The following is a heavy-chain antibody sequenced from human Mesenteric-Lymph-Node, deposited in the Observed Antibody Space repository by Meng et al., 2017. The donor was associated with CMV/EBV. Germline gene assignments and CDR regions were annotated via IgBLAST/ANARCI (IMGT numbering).Heavy chain of an antibody. CDR2: ISSSSSYI. CDR3: ARANNHAMDV. J-gene: IGHJ6*02. V-gene: IGHV3-21*01. CDR1: GFTFSSYS. D-gene: IGHD1/OR15-1a*01. Sequence: ETLSLTCAASGFTFSSYSMNWVRQAPGKGLEWVSSISSSSSYIYYADSVKGRFTISRDNAKNSLYLQMNSLRAEDTAVYYCARANNHAMDVWGQGTTVTVSS.